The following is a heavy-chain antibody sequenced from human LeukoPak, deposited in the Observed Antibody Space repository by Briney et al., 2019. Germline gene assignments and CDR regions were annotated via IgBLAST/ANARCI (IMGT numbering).Heavy chain of an antibody. CDR1: GFTFSNYA. J-gene: IGHJ2*01. Sequence: PGGSLRLSCAASGFTFSNYAMAWVRQAPGKGLEWVSILSGSGGATYYADSVKGGFTISRDNSENTLFLQMNNLGAEDTALYYCAKKRVITTPDAIDWYFDLWGRGTLVTVSS. V-gene: IGHV3-23*01. CDR2: LSGSGGAT. CDR3: AKKRVITTPDAIDWYFDL. D-gene: IGHD1-1*01.